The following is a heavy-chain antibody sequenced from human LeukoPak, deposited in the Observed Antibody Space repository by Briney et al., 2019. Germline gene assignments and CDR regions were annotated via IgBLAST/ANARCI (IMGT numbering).Heavy chain of an antibody. CDR1: GGSISSYY. Sequence: SETLSLTCTVSGGSISSYYWSWIRQPPGKGLEWLGYIYYSGSTDYNPSLQSRVTISVDTSKNQFSLELSSVTAADTAVYYCARARSPNYYYAMDVWGQGTTVTVSS. CDR3: ARARSPNYYYAMDV. V-gene: IGHV4-59*01. CDR2: IYYSGST. J-gene: IGHJ6*02.